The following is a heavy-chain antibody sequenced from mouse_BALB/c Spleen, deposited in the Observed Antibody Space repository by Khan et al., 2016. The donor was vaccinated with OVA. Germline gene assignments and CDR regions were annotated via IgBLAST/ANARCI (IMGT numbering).Heavy chain of an antibody. Sequence: QVQLKQSGPGLVAPSQSLSITCTVSGFSLSRYNIHWVRQPPGKGLEWLGMIWGGGVTVYNSTLKSRLSINKDNSKSQVFLKMNSLQTDDTAMYYCARAYYRYDGYYAMDFWGQGTSVTVSS. CDR1: GFSLSRYN. V-gene: IGHV2-6-4*01. CDR2: IWGGGVT. CDR3: ARAYYRYDGYYAMDF. D-gene: IGHD2-14*01. J-gene: IGHJ4*01.